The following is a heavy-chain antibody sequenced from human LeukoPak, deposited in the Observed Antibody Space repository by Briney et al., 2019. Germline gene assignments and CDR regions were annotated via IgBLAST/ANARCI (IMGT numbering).Heavy chain of an antibody. CDR1: GYTVSRYA. V-gene: IGHV3-30*02. Sequence: GGSLRLSCTASGYTVSRYAMHWVRQAPGKGLEWVAFIRSDGSNKHRADSLKGRFTVSRDNSKNTFYLQMSSLRAEDTAVYFCAKGFAGGTWLQDTSFDLWGEGKMVTVSS. J-gene: IGHJ3*01. CDR2: IRSDGSNK. CDR3: AKGFAGGTWLQDTSFDL. D-gene: IGHD5-24*01.